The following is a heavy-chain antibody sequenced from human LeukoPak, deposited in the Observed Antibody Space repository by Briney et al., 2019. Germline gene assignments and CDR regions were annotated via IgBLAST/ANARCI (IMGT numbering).Heavy chain of an antibody. J-gene: IGHJ4*02. CDR2: ISYDGSNK. CDR3: ARGRVRDTAMDGDY. V-gene: IGHV3-30*03. Sequence: PGGSLRLSCAASGFTFSSYGMHWVRQAPGKGLEWVAVISYDGSNKYYADSVKGRFTISRDNAKNSLYLQMNSLRAEDTAVYYCARGRVRDTAMDGDYWGQGTLVTVSS. CDR1: GFTFSSYG. D-gene: IGHD5-18*01.